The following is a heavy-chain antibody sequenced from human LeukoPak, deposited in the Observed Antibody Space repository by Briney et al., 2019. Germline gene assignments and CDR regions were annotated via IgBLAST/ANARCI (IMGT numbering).Heavy chain of an antibody. D-gene: IGHD6-13*01. CDR3: ARHLAAAVPLDY. CDR2: IYYSGST. CDR1: GGSISSYY. V-gene: IGHV4-59*08. Sequence: SETLSLTCTVSGGSISSYYWNWIRQPPGKGLEWIGYIYYSGSTNYNPSLKSRVTISVDTSKNQFSLKLSSVTAADTAVYYCARHLAAAVPLDYWGQGTLVTVSS. J-gene: IGHJ4*02.